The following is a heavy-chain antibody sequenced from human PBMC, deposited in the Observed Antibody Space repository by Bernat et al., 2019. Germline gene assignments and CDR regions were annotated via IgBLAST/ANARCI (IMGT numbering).Heavy chain of an antibody. CDR2: IDSVGRTT. J-gene: IGHJ4*02. CDR3: ARGWYYWAADY. Sequence: EIQLVESGGGLVQPGGSLRLSCAASGFTFSGSWMHWVRQAPGKGLVWVSCIDSVGRTTNYADSVKDRFTISRDNARNTLYLQMNSLRDEDTAVYYCARGWYYWAADYWAQGTMVTVSS. V-gene: IGHV3-74*01. D-gene: IGHD2-15*01. CDR1: GFTFSGSW.